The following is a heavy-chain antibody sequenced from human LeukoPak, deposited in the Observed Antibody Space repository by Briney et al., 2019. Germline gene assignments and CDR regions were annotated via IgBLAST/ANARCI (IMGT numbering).Heavy chain of an antibody. CDR1: GFTFTTYW. V-gene: IGHV3-7*01. CDR2: INQDGSVK. J-gene: IGHJ4*02. CDR3: ARIGYSRSSNDW. Sequence: GGSLRLSCAVSGFTFTTYWMSWVRQAPGKGLEWVANINQDGSVKYYVDSLKDRFTTYRDNAKNSLYLQMHSLRAEATAIYYCARIGYSRSSNDWWGQGTLVSVSS. D-gene: IGHD6-6*01.